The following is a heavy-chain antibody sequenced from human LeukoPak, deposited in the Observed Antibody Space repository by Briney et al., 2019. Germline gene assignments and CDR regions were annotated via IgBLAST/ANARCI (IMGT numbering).Heavy chain of an antibody. D-gene: IGHD1-26*01. V-gene: IGHV3-23*01. Sequence: PGGSLRLSCAASGFAFSNYAMSWVRQAPGKGLEWVSAISGSGGSTYYADSVKGRFTISRDNSKNTLYLQMNSLRAEDTAVYYCAKDRPSGSYLYYFDYWGQGTLVTVSS. J-gene: IGHJ4*02. CDR3: AKDRPSGSYLYYFDY. CDR1: GFAFSNYA. CDR2: ISGSGGST.